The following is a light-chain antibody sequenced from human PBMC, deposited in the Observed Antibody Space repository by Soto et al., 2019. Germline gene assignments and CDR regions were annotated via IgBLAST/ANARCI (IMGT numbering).Light chain of an antibody. V-gene: IGLV2-14*03. CDR1: SSDIGSYDH. CDR2: AVS. CDR3: QQYHGYSLT. J-gene: IGLJ3*02. Sequence: QSALTQPASVSGSPGQSITISCSGTSSDIGSYDHVAWYQQFPGKSPKLIIYAVSDRPSGVSDRFSGSKSGISASLTISGLQTEDEADYYFQQYHGYSLTFGQGTK.